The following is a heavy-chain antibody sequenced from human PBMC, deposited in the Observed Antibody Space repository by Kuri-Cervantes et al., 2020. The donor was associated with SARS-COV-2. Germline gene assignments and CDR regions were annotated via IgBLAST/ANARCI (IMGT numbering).Heavy chain of an antibody. Sequence: SRSVHGFTFSSYGMHWVRQAPGKGLEWVAVIWFDGSHKYYADSVKGRFSISRDNSKNMLYLQMNSLRVEDTAVYYCARDLFGWSDGSWMDVWGKGTTVTVSS. V-gene: IGHV3-33*08. D-gene: IGHD1-1*01. J-gene: IGHJ6*04. CDR2: IWFDGSHK. CDR3: ARDLFGWSDGSWMDV. CDR1: GFTFSSYG.